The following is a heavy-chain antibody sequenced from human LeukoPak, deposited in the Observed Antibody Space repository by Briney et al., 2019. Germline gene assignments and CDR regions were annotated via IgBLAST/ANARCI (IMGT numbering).Heavy chain of an antibody. CDR2: IFDNGST. V-gene: IGHV4-31*03. D-gene: IGHD3-10*01. CDR3: ARESYGSGSYYY. Sequence: PSETLSLTCTVSGGSISGGGYYWSWIRQHPGKGLEWIGYIFDNGSTDYNPPLKSRVTISVDTSKNQLSLKLRSLTAADTAVYYCARESYGSGSYYYWGQGTLVTVSS. J-gene: IGHJ4*02. CDR1: GGSISGGGYY.